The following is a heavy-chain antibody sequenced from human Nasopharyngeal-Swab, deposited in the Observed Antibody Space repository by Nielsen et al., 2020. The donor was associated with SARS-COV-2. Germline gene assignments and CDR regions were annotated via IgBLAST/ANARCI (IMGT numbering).Heavy chain of an antibody. CDR3: AREEQLGIGV. V-gene: IGHV1-8*01. D-gene: IGHD6-13*01. CDR2: MNPNSGNT. CDR1: GYTFTRYA. J-gene: IGHJ4*02. Sequence: ASVKVSCPASGYTFTRYAINWVRQATGQGLEWMGWMNPNSGNTGYAQKFQGRVTMTRNTSISTAYMELSSLRSEDTAVYYCAREEQLGIGVWGQGTLVTVSS.